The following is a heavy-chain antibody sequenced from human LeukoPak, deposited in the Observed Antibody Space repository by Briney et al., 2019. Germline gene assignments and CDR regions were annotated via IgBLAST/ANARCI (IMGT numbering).Heavy chain of an antibody. CDR2: ISANNSNT. J-gene: IGHJ4*02. D-gene: IGHD2-2*01. Sequence: ASVKVSCKASGGTFSSYAISWVRQAPGQGLEWMGWISANNSNTDNVQKLQGRVTMTTDTSTSTAYMELRSLRSDDTAVYYCARALYHTFDYWGQGTLVTVSS. CDR1: GGTFSSYA. CDR3: ARALYHTFDY. V-gene: IGHV1-18*01.